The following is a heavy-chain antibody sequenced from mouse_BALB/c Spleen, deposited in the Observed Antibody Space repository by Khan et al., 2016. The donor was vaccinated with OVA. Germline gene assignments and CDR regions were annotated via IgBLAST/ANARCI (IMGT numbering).Heavy chain of an antibody. CDR2: IRNTAKDYTT. Sequence: EVELVESGGGLVQPGGSLRLSCATSGFTFTDYYITWVRQPPGKSLEWLGFIRNTAKDYTTEYSAPVEGRFTISRDNSQSIVYLQMNTLRSEDSATYYCAREAVVDVYWYLDVWGAGTTVTVSS. CDR3: AREAVVDVYWYLDV. D-gene: IGHD1-1*01. J-gene: IGHJ1*01. V-gene: IGHV7-3*02. CDR1: GFTFTDYY.